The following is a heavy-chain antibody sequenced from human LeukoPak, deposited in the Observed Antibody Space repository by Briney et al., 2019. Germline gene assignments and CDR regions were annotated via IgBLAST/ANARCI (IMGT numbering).Heavy chain of an antibody. CDR2: IYSGGST. D-gene: IGHD5-12*01. CDR3: ARVSGYDLRDY. J-gene: IGHJ4*02. Sequence: GGSLRLSCTVSGFTVSSNSMSWVRQAPGKGLEWVSVIYSGGSTYYADSVKGRFTISRDNSKNTLYLQMNSLRAEDTAVYYCARVSGYDLRDYWGQGTLVTVSS. CDR1: GFTVSSNS. V-gene: IGHV3-66*01.